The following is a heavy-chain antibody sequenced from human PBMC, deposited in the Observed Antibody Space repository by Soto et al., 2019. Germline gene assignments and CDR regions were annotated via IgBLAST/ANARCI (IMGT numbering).Heavy chain of an antibody. V-gene: IGHV4-39*01. CDR2: IYYSGST. D-gene: IGHD6-13*01. J-gene: IGHJ4*02. Sequence: SETLSLTCTFSGGSISSSSYYWGWIRQPPGKGLEWIGSIYYSGSTYYNPSLKSRVTISVDTSKNQFSLKLSSVTAADTAVYYCARLDAAITSDKSAAAGIDYWGQGTLVTVSS. CDR1: GGSISSSSYY. CDR3: ARLDAAITSDKSAAAGIDY.